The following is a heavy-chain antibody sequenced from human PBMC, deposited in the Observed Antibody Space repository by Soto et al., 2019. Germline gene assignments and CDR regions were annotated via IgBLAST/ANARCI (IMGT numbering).Heavy chain of an antibody. CDR1: GFTFSSYS. CDR2: ISNSSSTI. D-gene: IGHD2-2*01. CDR3: ARDSPGRYCSSTSCPRMDV. J-gene: IGHJ6*02. Sequence: GGSLRLCCAAPGFTFSSYSMNWVRQAPGKGLDWVSYISNSSSTIYYADSVKGRFTISRDNAKNSLYLQMNSLRDEDTAVYYCARDSPGRYCSSTSCPRMDVWGQGTTVTVSS. V-gene: IGHV3-48*02.